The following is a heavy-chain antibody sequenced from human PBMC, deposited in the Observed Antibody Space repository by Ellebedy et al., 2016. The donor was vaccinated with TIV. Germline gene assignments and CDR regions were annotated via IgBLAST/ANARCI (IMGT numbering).Heavy chain of an antibody. CDR1: GFTFSSYW. CDR3: ARVHVDTAMVTSSPDY. CDR2: INSDGSST. V-gene: IGHV3-74*01. Sequence: GESLKISXAASGFTFSSYWMHWVRQAPGKGLVWVSRINSDGSSTSYADSVKGRFTISRDNAKNTLYLQMNSLRAEETAVYYCARVHVDTAMVTSSPDYWGQGTLVTVSS. D-gene: IGHD5-18*01. J-gene: IGHJ4*02.